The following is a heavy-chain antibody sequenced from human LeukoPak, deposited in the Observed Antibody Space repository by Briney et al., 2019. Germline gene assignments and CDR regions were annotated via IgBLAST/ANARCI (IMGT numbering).Heavy chain of an antibody. D-gene: IGHD1-7*01. V-gene: IGHV1-69*04. CDR1: GYSFAGYA. CDR3: ARAATQLRRSAFDI. Sequence: GASVKVSCKASGYSFAGYAISWVRQAPGQGLEWMGRIIPILGIANYAQKFQGRVTITADKSTSTAYMELSSLRSEDTAVYYCARAATQLRRSAFDIWGQGTMVTVSS. J-gene: IGHJ3*02. CDR2: IIPILGIA.